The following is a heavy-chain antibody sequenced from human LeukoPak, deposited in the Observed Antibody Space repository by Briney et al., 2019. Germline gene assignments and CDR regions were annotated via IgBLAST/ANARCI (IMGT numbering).Heavy chain of an antibody. CDR1: GFTFSSYS. D-gene: IGHD5-18*01. CDR3: ARARGYSYGYSDY. Sequence: PGGSLRLSCAASGFTFSSYSMNWVRQAPGTGLEWVAYISSSSNTIDSADSVKGRFTISRDNAKNSLYLQVNSLRAEDTAVYYCARARGYSYGYSDYWGQGTLVTVSS. V-gene: IGHV3-48*01. J-gene: IGHJ4*02. CDR2: ISSSSNTI.